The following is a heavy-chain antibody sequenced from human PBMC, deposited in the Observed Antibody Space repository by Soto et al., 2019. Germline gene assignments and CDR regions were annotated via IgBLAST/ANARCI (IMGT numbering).Heavy chain of an antibody. Sequence: SETLSLTCTVSGGSISSYYWSWIRQPPGKGLEWIGYIYYSGSTNYNPSLKSRVTISVDTSKNQFSLKLSSVTAADTAVYYCASGASHSYDSSYTIYYYYGMDVWGQGTTVTVSS. D-gene: IGHD3-22*01. J-gene: IGHJ6*02. CDR1: GGSISSYY. V-gene: IGHV4-59*01. CDR3: ASGASHSYDSSYTIYYYYGMDV. CDR2: IYYSGST.